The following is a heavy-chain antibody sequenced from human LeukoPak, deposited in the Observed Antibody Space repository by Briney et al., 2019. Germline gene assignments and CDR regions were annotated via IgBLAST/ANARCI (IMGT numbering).Heavy chain of an antibody. CDR2: IYTSGSI. J-gene: IGHJ4*02. CDR3: AYSGSYGHLGY. CDR1: GGSVSGGSKY. Sequence: SETLSLTCTVSGGSVSGGSKYWSWIRQPPGKGLGWIGYIYTSGSINYNPSLESRVTISVDTSKNQFSLRLSSVTAADTALYYCAYSGSYGHLGYWGQGIPVTVSS. V-gene: IGHV4-61*01. D-gene: IGHD1-26*01.